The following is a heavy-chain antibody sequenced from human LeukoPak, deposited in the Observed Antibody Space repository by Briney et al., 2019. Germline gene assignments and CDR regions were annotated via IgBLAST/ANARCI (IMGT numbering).Heavy chain of an antibody. D-gene: IGHD3-10*01. CDR3: ARDEWFEELLMSS. Sequence: SETLSLTCTVSGGSISSGGYYWSWIRQPPGKGLEWIGYIYHSGSTYYNPSLKSRVTISVDRSKNQFSLKLSSVTAADTAVYYCARDEWFEELLMSSWGQGTLVTVSS. CDR2: IYHSGST. J-gene: IGHJ4*02. V-gene: IGHV4-30-2*01. CDR1: GGSISSGGYY.